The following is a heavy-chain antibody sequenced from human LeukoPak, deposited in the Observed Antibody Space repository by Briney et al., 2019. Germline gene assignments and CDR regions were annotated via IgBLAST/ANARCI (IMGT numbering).Heavy chain of an antibody. V-gene: IGHV1-58*01. CDR3: AASPDYYDSSGYSYYFDY. D-gene: IGHD3-22*01. Sequence: SVKVSCKASGFTFTSSAVQWVRQARGQRLEWIGWIIVGSGNTNYAQKFQERVTITRDMSTSTAYMELSSLRSEDTAVYYCAASPDYYDSSGYSYYFDYWGQGTLVTVSS. CDR2: IIVGSGNT. J-gene: IGHJ4*02. CDR1: GFTFTSSA.